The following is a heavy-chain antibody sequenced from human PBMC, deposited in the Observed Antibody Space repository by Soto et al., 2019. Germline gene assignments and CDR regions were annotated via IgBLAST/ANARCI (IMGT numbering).Heavy chain of an antibody. J-gene: IGHJ6*02. Sequence: TSETLSLTCAVSGGSIRSNNWWGWVRQPPGKGLEWIGEIYHSGSTNCNPSLKSRVTISVDKSKNQFSLKLSSVTAADTAVYYCATDTAMAYYYYYGMDVWGQGTTVTVSS. V-gene: IGHV4-4*02. CDR3: ATDTAMAYYYYYGMDV. CDR2: IYHSGST. CDR1: GGSIRSNNW. D-gene: IGHD5-18*01.